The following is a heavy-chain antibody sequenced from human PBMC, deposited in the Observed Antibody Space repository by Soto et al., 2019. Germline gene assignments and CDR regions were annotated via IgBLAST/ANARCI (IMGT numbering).Heavy chain of an antibody. CDR2: INAGNGNT. J-gene: IGHJ4*02. V-gene: IGHV1-3*01. CDR3: ARGLNGYLHYFDY. D-gene: IGHD5-18*01. CDR1: GYTFTSYA. Sequence: ASVKVSCKASGYTFTSYAMRWVRQAPGQRLEWMGWINAGNGNTKYSQKFQGRVTITRDTSASTAYMELSSLRSEDTAVYYCARGLNGYLHYFDYWGQGTLVTVSS.